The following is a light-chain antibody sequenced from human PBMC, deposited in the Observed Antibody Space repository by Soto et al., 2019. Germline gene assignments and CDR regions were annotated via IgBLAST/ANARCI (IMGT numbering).Light chain of an antibody. J-gene: IGLJ2*01. CDR2: DVS. CDR3: SSYSSSSTLV. Sequence: QSALTLPASVSGSPGQSITISCTGTSSDVGGYNYVSWYQQHPGKAPKLMIYDVSNRPSGVSNRFSGSKSGNTASLTISGLQAEDEADYYCSSYSSSSTLVFGGGTKLPS. V-gene: IGLV2-14*01. CDR1: SSDVGGYNY.